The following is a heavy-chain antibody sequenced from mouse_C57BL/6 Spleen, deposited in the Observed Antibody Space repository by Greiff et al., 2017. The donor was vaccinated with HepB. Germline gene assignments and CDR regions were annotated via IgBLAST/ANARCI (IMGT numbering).Heavy chain of an antibody. CDR2: IYPGDGDT. Sequence: QVQLKQSGAELVKPGASVKISCKASGYAFSSYWMNWVKQRPGKGLEWIGQIYPGDGDTNYNGKFKGKATLTADKSSSTAYMQLSSLTSEDSAVYFCARLRYGSSVYAMDYWGQGTSVTVSS. J-gene: IGHJ4*01. CDR1: GYAFSSYW. CDR3: ARLRYGSSVYAMDY. D-gene: IGHD1-1*01. V-gene: IGHV1-80*01.